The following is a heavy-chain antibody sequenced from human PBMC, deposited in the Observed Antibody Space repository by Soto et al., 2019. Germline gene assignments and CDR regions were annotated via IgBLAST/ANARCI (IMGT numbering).Heavy chain of an antibody. Sequence: EVQLLESGGGLVQPGGSLRLSCAASGFTFSTYAMSWVRQAPGKGLEWVSVISASGGSTFYADSVKGRFTVSRDNSRNTLYLHVISLRVEDTAVYYFAKDLRTSTNYKYGMDVWCQGTTVTVSS. CDR3: AKDLRTSTNYKYGMDV. J-gene: IGHJ6*02. CDR1: GFTFSTYA. V-gene: IGHV3-23*01. CDR2: ISASGGST.